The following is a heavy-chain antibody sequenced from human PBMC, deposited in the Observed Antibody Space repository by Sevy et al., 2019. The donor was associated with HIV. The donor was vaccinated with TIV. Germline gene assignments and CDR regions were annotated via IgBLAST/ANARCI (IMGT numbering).Heavy chain of an antibody. J-gene: IGHJ6*02. CDR3: ARVGSHKGGSGWYRGAGDYYYYYYGMDV. CDR2: MNPNSGNT. Sequence: ASVKVSCKASGYTFTSYDINWVRQATGQGLEWMGWMNPNSGNTGYAQKFQGRVTMTRNTSISTAYMELSSLRSEDTAVYYCARVGSHKGGSGWYRGAGDYYYYYYGMDVWGQGTTVTVSS. V-gene: IGHV1-8*01. D-gene: IGHD6-19*01. CDR1: GYTFTSYD.